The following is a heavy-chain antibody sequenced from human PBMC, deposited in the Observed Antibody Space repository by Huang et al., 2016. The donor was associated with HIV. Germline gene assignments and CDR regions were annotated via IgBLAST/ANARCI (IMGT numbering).Heavy chain of an antibody. CDR3: ASRTTVTTTSNYHYFYMDV. D-gene: IGHD4-17*01. J-gene: IGHJ6*03. CDR2: IYYIGKV. V-gene: IGHV4-39*01. Sequence: QLQLQESGPGLVKPSETLSLTCTVSGGSISSSSYYWGWIRQSPGKGLEWLGSIYYIGKVDYNPSLKSRVTMSVDRSSNQFSLKMHSVTAADTAVYYCASRTTVTTTSNYHYFYMDVWGKGTTVIVSS. CDR1: GGSISSSSYY.